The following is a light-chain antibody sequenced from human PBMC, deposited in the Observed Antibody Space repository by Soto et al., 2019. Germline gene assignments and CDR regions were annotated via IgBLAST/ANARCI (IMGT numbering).Light chain of an antibody. CDR3: CSYGGSNNWV. J-gene: IGLJ3*02. V-gene: IGLV2-8*01. CDR2: EVT. CDR1: SSDVGGYNY. Sequence: QSALTQPPSASGSPGQAVAISCTGTSSDVGGYNYVSWYQQHPGKAPKLVIYEVTKRPSGVPDRFSGSKSGNTASLTVSGLQADDDADYYCCSYGGSNNWVFGGGTKLTVL.